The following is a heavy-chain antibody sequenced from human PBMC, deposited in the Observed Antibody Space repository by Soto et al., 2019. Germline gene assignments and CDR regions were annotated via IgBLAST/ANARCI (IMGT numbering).Heavy chain of an antibody. Sequence: LKISCATSGFTFSNFDMHWVRQVPGKGLEWVSAIGAARDPYYLGSVKGRFTISRENAKNSVYLQMNDLRAGDSAVYYCARAYTGRLPRRADYYYAMDVWGQGTTVTVSS. CDR1: GFTFSNFD. CDR2: IGAARDP. CDR3: ARAYTGRLPRRADYYYAMDV. J-gene: IGHJ6*02. D-gene: IGHD2-2*02. V-gene: IGHV3-13*05.